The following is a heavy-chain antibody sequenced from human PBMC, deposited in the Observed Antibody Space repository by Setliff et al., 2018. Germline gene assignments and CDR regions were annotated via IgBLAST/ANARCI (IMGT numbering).Heavy chain of an antibody. CDR3: ARDRGGASTRDH. D-gene: IGHD1-26*01. CDR2: ISGSGGYT. CDR1: GFTFSSYA. J-gene: IGHJ4*02. Sequence: GGSLRLSCAASGFTFSSYAMSWVRQAPGEGLEWVSAISGSGGYTYYADSVKGRFTISRDNPKNSLYLQMSSLRAEDTAIYYCARDRGGASTRDHWGQGTLVTVSS. V-gene: IGHV3-23*01.